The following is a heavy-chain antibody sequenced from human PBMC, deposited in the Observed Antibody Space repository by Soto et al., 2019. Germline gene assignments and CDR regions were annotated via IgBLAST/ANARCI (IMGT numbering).Heavy chain of an antibody. CDR1: GFTFSRDG. D-gene: IGHD4-17*01. V-gene: IGHV3-23*01. CDR3: AKERATTTAFDY. J-gene: IGHJ4*02. Sequence: EVQLLESGGGLVQAGGSLRLSCAASGFTFSRDGMSWFRQAPGKGLEWVSLITDNGGSTYYADSVKGRFTISRDNTKNTLFLQMNSLRAEDTPVYYCAKERATTTAFDYWGQGALVTVSS. CDR2: ITDNGGST.